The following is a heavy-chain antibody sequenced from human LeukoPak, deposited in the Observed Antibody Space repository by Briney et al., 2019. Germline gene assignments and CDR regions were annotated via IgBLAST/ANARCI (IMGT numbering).Heavy chain of an antibody. CDR3: ARGYNWWFGESDYYHGMDV. J-gene: IGHJ6*02. D-gene: IGHD3-10*01. V-gene: IGHV4-59*01. CDR2: IYYSGST. CDR1: GGSLSSYY. Sequence: SETLSLTCTDSGGSLSSYYWSWVRQPPGEGLEWIGYIYYSGSTNYNPSLKSRVTISVDTSKNQFSLKLSSVTAADTAVYYCARGYNWWFGESDYYHGMDVWGQGTTVTVSS.